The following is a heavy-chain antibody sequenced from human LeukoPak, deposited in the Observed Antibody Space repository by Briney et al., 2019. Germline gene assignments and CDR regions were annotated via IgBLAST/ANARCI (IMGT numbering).Heavy chain of an antibody. V-gene: IGHV3-73*01. D-gene: IGHD1-26*01. CDR3: TTTNSGSYYGEGFDY. J-gene: IGHJ4*02. CDR2: IRSKANSYAT. Sequence: GGSLRLSCAASGFTFSGSAMHWVRQASRKGLEWVGRIRSKANSYATAYAASVKGRFAIPRDDSKNTAYLQMNSLKTEDTAVYYCTTTNSGSYYGEGFDYWGQGTLVTVSS. CDR1: GFTFSGSA.